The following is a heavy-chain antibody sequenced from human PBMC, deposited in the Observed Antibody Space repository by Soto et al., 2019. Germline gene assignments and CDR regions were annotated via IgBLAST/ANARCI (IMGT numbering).Heavy chain of an antibody. V-gene: IGHV3-13*05. J-gene: IGHJ3*02. Sequence: GSLRLSCAASGFTFSSYNMHWVRQATGKGLEWVSAIGTAGDPYYPGSVKGRFTISRENAKNSLYLQMNSLRAGDTAVCYCARGGRGYSRDDFDIWGQGTMVTVSS. CDR3: ARGGRGYSRDDFDI. CDR1: GFTFSSYN. D-gene: IGHD1-1*01. CDR2: IGTAGDP.